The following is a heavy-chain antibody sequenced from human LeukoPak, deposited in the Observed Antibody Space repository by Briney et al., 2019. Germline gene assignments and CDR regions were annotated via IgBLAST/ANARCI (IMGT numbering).Heavy chain of an antibody. Sequence: GGSLRLSCTGSGFPFSMFAMDWVRQAPGQGLEWVSGLSRGGETTNYADSVKGRFTVSRDTSKNMVFLQMNDLRPEDTAVYYCAIEQRIRHWSEGVCMEGYYFDYWGQGSLVTVSS. CDR1: GFPFSMFA. CDR2: LSRGGETT. D-gene: IGHD2-8*01. J-gene: IGHJ4*02. V-gene: IGHV3-23*01. CDR3: AIEQRIRHWSEGVCMEGYYFDY.